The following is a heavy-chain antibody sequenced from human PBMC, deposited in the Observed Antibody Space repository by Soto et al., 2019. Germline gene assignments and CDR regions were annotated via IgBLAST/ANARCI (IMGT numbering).Heavy chain of an antibody. D-gene: IGHD3-22*01. J-gene: IGHJ4*02. CDR1: GFTFSSYS. CDR3: ARAPSGYHWDF. V-gene: IGHV3-48*02. Sequence: PGGSLRLSCAASGFTFSSYSMNWVRQAPGKGLEWISYIGSNSGTIYYADSVKGRFTISRDNAKNSLYLQVNSLRDEDTALYYCARAPSGYHWDFWGQGTLVTVSS. CDR2: IGSNSGTI.